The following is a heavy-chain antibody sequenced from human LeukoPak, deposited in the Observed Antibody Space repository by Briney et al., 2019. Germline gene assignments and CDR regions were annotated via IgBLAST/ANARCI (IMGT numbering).Heavy chain of an antibody. D-gene: IGHD5-24*01. V-gene: IGHV4-59*12. CDR1: GGSISSYY. J-gene: IGHJ4*02. Sequence: SETLSLTCTVSGGSISSYYWSWIRQPPGKGLEWIGYIYYSGSTNYNPSLKSRVTISVDTSKNQFSLKLSSATAADTAVYYCARESLATIGYWGQGTLVTVSS. CDR2: IYYSGST. CDR3: ARESLATIGY.